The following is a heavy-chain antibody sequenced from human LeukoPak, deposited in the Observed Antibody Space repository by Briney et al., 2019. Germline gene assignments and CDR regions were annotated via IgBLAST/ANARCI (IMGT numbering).Heavy chain of an antibody. CDR2: IDWDGDE. Sequence: SGPALVKPTQPLTLTCTFSGFSLTTSGMCVSWIRQLPGKALEWLARIDWDGDESCSPSLKTRLTISKDTSKNQVVLTMTNMDPVDTATYYCARAVPAAYYYYYMDVWGKGTTVTVSS. D-gene: IGHD4-17*01. CDR3: ARAVPAAYYYYYMDV. CDR1: GFSLTTSGMC. J-gene: IGHJ6*03. V-gene: IGHV2-70*11.